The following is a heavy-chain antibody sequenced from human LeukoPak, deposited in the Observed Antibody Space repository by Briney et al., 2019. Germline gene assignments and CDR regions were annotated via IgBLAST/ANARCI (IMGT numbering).Heavy chain of an antibody. J-gene: IGHJ2*01. V-gene: IGHV1-69*13. CDR2: IIPIFGTA. CDR1: GGTFSSYA. CDR3: ARDSSSWSPFDL. Sequence: SVKVSCKASGGTFSSYAISWVRQAPGQGLEWMGGIIPIFGTANYAQKFQGRVTITADESTSTAYMELSSLRSEDTAVYYCARDSSSWSPFDLWGRGTLVTVSS. D-gene: IGHD6-13*01.